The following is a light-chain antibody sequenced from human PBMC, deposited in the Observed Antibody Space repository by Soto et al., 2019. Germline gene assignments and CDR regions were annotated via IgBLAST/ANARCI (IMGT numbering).Light chain of an antibody. CDR3: QQYGSSGT. CDR1: QSVSNNY. J-gene: IGKJ1*01. CDR2: GAS. Sequence: EMVFTQSPGTLSLSPGERATLCCRASQSVSNNYLAWYQQKPGQAPRLRIYGASNRATGIPDRFSGSGSGTDFTLTISRLEPEDFAVYYCQQYGSSGTFGQGTKVDIK. V-gene: IGKV3-20*01.